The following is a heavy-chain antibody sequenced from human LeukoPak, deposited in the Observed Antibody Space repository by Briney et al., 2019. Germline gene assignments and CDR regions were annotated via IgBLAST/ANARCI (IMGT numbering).Heavy chain of an antibody. CDR1: GGSVSSGPYC. CDR3: ARDEDNSGRYYYYMDV. Sequence: SETLSLTCTVSGGSVSSGPYCWNWIRQPPGKGLEWIGYIYHSGSTTYNPSLKSRATISVDTSKNQFSLKLNYVTAADTAVYYCARDEDNSGRYYYYMDVWGKGTTVTVSS. D-gene: IGHD3-22*01. J-gene: IGHJ6*03. CDR2: IYHSGST. V-gene: IGHV4-61*01.